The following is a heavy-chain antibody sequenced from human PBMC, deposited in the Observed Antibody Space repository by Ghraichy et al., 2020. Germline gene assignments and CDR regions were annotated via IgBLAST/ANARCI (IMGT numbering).Heavy chain of an antibody. J-gene: IGHJ3*02. Sequence: SGPTLVKPTQTLTLTCTFSGFSLSTSGVGVGWIRQPPGKALEWLALIYWDDDKRYSPSLKSRLTITKDTSKNQVVLTMTNMDPVDTATYYCAHIFYCSSTSCYFTAFDIWGQGTMVTVSS. CDR3: AHIFYCSSTSCYFTAFDI. CDR2: IYWDDDK. CDR1: GFSLSTSGVG. V-gene: IGHV2-5*02. D-gene: IGHD2-2*01.